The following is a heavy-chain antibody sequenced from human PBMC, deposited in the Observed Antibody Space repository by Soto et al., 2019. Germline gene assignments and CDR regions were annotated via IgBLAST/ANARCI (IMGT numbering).Heavy chain of an antibody. CDR1: GVSLSSKY. CDR2: IYYSGST. Sequence: SETLSLTCARSGVSLSSKYWSWIRKPPGKGLECTGYIYYSGSTNDNPYHKSPVTISVDTSKNQFSLKLSSVTAADTAVYYCARVGGYVTLWVQVTIVTVS. D-gene: IGHD3-16*01. CDR3: ARVGGYVTL. V-gene: IGHV4-59*01. J-gene: IGHJ6*02.